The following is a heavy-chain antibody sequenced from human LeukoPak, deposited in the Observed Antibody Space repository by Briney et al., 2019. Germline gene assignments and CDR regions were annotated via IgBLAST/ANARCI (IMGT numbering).Heavy chain of an antibody. CDR1: GGSISRSSYY. Sequence: PSETLSLTCTVSGGSISRSSYYWGWIRQPPGKGLEWIGSIYYSGSTYYNPSLKSRVTISVDTSKNQFSLKLSSVTAADTAVYYCARLGYGYYYYMDVWGKGTTVTVSS. D-gene: IGHD5-18*01. V-gene: IGHV4-39*07. CDR3: ARLGYGYYYYMDV. CDR2: IYYSGST. J-gene: IGHJ6*03.